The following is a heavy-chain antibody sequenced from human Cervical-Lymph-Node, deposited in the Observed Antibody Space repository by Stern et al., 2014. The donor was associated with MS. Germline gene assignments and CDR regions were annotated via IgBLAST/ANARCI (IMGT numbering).Heavy chain of an antibody. CDR2: VYFTWSP. J-gene: IGHJ4*02. D-gene: IGHD6-19*01. CDR1: GDSISDYF. V-gene: IGHV4-59*12. Sequence: QEQLQESGPGLVKPSETLSLTCAVSGDSISDYFWSWIRQSPGKGLEWPGYVYFTWSPTYSPPLKTRVTMTLASYKKHISLRLTSVAAADTAVYYCARAISSAWYPNYCDYWGQGILVTVSS. CDR3: ARAISSAWYPNYCDY.